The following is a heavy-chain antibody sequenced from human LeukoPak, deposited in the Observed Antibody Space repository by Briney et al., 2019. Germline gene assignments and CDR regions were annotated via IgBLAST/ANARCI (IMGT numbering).Heavy chain of an antibody. CDR2: TYPADSDI. Sequence: GESLQISCKGSGYSINNYWIGWVRQMPGKGLEWMEITYPADSDIRYSPSFQGQVTISADKSISTAYLQWSSLKASDTAMYYCARQEYCSGGSCYTWFDPWGQGTLVIVFS. J-gene: IGHJ5*02. CDR1: GYSINNYW. CDR3: ARQEYCSGGSCYTWFDP. D-gene: IGHD2-15*01. V-gene: IGHV5-51*01.